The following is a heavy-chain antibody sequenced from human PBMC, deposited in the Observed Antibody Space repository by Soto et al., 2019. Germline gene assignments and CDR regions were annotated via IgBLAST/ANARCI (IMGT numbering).Heavy chain of an antibody. D-gene: IGHD3-10*01. Sequence: QVQLVQSGAEVKKPGSSVKVSCKASGGTFSSYTISWVRQAPGQGLEWMGRIIPILGIANYAQKFQGRVTITADKSTSTAYMELSSLGSEDTAVYYCPREWVVRDHGDYWGQGTLVTVSS. J-gene: IGHJ4*02. V-gene: IGHV1-69*08. CDR1: GGTFSSYT. CDR3: PREWVVRDHGDY. CDR2: IIPILGIA.